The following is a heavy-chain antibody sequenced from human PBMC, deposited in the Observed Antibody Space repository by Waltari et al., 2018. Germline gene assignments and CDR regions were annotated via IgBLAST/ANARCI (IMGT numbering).Heavy chain of an antibody. Sequence: QVQLVQSGAEVKKPGSSVKVSCKASGGTFRSYAISWVRQSPGQGLEGMGGIIPIFGTANYAQKFQGRVTITADESTSTAYMELSSLRSEDTAVYYCARAYCTNGVCPNYYYYYGMDVWGQGTTVTVSS. CDR2: IIPIFGTA. CDR1: GGTFRSYA. CDR3: ARAYCTNGVCPNYYYYYGMDV. V-gene: IGHV1-69*01. J-gene: IGHJ6*02. D-gene: IGHD2-8*01.